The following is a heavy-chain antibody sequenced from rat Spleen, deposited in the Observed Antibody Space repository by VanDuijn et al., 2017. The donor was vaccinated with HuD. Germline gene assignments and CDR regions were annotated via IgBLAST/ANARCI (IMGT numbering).Heavy chain of an antibody. Sequence: EVQLVESGGGLVQPGRSLKLSCAASGFTFSDYYMAWVRQAPKKGLEWVTSISYEGSSTYYGDSVKGRFTISRDNAKSTLSLQMDSLRSEDTATFYCARRHYGYTDYFDYWGQGVMVTVSS. D-gene: IGHD1-9*01. CDR3: ARRHYGYTDYFDY. V-gene: IGHV5-22*01. J-gene: IGHJ2*01. CDR2: ISYEGSST. CDR1: GFTFSDYY.